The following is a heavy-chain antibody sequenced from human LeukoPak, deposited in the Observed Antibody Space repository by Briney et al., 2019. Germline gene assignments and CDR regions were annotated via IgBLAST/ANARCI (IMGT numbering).Heavy chain of an antibody. CDR3: AKMRGMPREAYHFDR. V-gene: IGHV3-23*01. CDR1: GFNFNIYT. J-gene: IGHJ4*02. CDR2: VGSGGTR. Sequence: GGSQRLSCAASGFNFNIYTMSWVRQARGKGLEWISAVGSGGTRYYADSVKGRFTISRDNSANTVSLQMDSLRADDTAMYYCAKMRGMPREAYHFDRWGQGTLVAVCS. D-gene: IGHD1-26*01.